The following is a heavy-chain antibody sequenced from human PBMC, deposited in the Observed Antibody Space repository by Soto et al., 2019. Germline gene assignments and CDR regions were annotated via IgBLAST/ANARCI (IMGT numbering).Heavy chain of an antibody. CDR2: ISNDGSKK. J-gene: IGHJ4*02. Sequence: QVQLVDSGGGVVQPGRSLRLSCAASGFTFSSFGMHWVRQAPGKGLEWVAVISNDGSKKYYADSLKGRFTISRDNSKNTLYLQMNSLRTEDTAMYYCATLGLDTSAWARPPFDYWGQGTLVTVSS. CDR3: ATLGLDTSAWARPPFDY. CDR1: GFTFSSFG. D-gene: IGHD6-19*01. V-gene: IGHV3-30*03.